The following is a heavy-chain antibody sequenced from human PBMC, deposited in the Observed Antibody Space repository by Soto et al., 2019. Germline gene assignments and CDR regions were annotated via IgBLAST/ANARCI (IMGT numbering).Heavy chain of an antibody. J-gene: IGHJ5*02. Sequence: QVHLVQSGTEVKEPGASVKVSCKASASTFTGYTINWVRQAPGQGLEWMGGISTFNGNTTYAENFAGRVTRTTHTSTTTAYMEPTRLTFDDTAVYFCARGTVTSGRWFGPWGQGTLVSVSS. CDR3: ARGTVTSGRWFGP. D-gene: IGHD4-17*01. CDR1: ASTFTGYT. V-gene: IGHV1-18*04. CDR2: ISTFNGNT.